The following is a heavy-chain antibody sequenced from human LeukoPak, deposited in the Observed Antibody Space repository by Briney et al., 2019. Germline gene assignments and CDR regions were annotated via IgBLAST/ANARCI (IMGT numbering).Heavy chain of an antibody. V-gene: IGHV4-39*07. D-gene: IGHD6-13*01. CDR3: AREGSSYSSSWYSDY. CDR1: GGSISSSSYY. Sequence: PSETLSLTCTVSGGSISSSSYYWGWIRQPPGKGLEWIGSIYYSGSTYYNPSLKSRVTISVDTSKNQFSLKLSSVTAADTAVYYCAREGSSYSSSWYSDYWGQGTLVTVSS. CDR2: IYYSGST. J-gene: IGHJ4*02.